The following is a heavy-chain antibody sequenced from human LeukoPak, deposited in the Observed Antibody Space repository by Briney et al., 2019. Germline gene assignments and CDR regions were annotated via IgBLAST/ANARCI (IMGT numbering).Heavy chain of an antibody. J-gene: IGHJ5*02. CDR3: ARDRWFDP. CDR1: XGXXSXYY. CDR2: IYYXXXT. V-gene: IGHV4-59*01. Sequence: SETLSLTCTVSXGXXSXYYWSXXXXXPGXGLEWIGYIYYXXXTNYNPSFKSRVTISVDTSKNQFSLKLSSVTAADXAVYYCARDRWFDPWGQGTLVTVSS.